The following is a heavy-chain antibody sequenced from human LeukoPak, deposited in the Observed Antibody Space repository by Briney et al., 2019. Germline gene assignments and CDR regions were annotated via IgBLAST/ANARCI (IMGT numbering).Heavy chain of an antibody. V-gene: IGHV1-3*03. CDR2: INAGNGNT. J-gene: IGHJ4*02. CDR3: ARGASGSGSYQRSTDFDY. D-gene: IGHD3-10*01. Sequence: ASVKVSCKASGYTFTSYAMHWVRQAPGQRLEWMGWINAGNGNTKYSQEFQGRVTITRDTSASTAYMELSSLRSEDTAVYYCARGASGSGSYQRSTDFDYWGQGTLVTVSS. CDR1: GYTFTSYA.